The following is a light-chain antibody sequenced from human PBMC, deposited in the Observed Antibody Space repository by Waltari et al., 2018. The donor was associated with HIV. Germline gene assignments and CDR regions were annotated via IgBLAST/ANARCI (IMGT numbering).Light chain of an antibody. CDR2: GAS. Sequence: DIQMTQSPSSLSASVGDRVTITCRASQNISTYLNWYQHKPGEAPKVLVYGASTLQSWVPSRFSGSGSGTNFTLTISSLQPEDFASYYCQQSYRTPPMTFGQGTKVEIK. J-gene: IGKJ1*01. CDR1: QNISTY. V-gene: IGKV1-39*01. CDR3: QQSYRTPPMT.